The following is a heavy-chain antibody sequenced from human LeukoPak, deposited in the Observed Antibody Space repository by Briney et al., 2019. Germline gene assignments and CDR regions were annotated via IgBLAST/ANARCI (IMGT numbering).Heavy chain of an antibody. CDR2: INPSSGNT. CDR1: GFTFTNYT. D-gene: IGHD2-15*01. J-gene: IGHJ4*02. V-gene: IGHV3-23*01. CDR3: AKEHMAAAVYYFDY. Sequence: GGSLRLSCAASGFTFTNYTMSWVRQAPGKGLEWVSSINPSSGNTYYADSVKGRFTISGDNSKNTLYLQMNSLRAEDTAVYYCAKEHMAAAVYYFDYWGQGTLVTVSS.